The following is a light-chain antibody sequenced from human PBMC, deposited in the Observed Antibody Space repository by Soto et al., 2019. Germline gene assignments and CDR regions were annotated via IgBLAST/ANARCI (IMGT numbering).Light chain of an antibody. J-gene: IGKJ1*01. CDR2: DAS. CDR1: QSISSW. Sequence: DIQMTQPPSTLSASVGDRVTITCRASQSISSWLAWYQQKPGKAPKPLIYDASSLESGVPSRFSGSGSGTEFTLTISSLQPDDFATYYCQQYNSYSEWTFGQGTKVDIK. CDR3: QQYNSYSEWT. V-gene: IGKV1-5*01.